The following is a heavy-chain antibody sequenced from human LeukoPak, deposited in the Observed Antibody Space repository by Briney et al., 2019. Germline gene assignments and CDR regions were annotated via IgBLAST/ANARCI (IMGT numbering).Heavy chain of an antibody. J-gene: IGHJ4*02. D-gene: IGHD6-19*01. V-gene: IGHV3-74*01. CDR1: GFTFSSYW. Sequence: PGGSLRLSCAASGFTFSSYWMHWVRQAPGKGLVWVSRINSDGSSTSYADSVKGRFTISSDNAKNTLYLQMNSLRAEDTAVYYCARTFRQWLVGGIDYWGQGTLVTVSS. CDR2: INSDGSST. CDR3: ARTFRQWLVGGIDY.